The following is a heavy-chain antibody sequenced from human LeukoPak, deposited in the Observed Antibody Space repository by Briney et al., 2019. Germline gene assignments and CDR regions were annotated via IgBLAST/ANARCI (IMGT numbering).Heavy chain of an antibody. D-gene: IGHD2-2*01. Sequence: SVKVSCKASGGTFSSYAISWVRQAPGQGLEWMGRIIPIFGTANYAQKFQGRVTITTDESTSTAYMELSSLRSEDTAVYYCARGRCSSTSCYLHYYYYMDGWGKGTTAIVSS. CDR1: GGTFSSYA. J-gene: IGHJ6*03. CDR2: IIPIFGTA. V-gene: IGHV1-69*05. CDR3: ARGRCSSTSCYLHYYYYMDG.